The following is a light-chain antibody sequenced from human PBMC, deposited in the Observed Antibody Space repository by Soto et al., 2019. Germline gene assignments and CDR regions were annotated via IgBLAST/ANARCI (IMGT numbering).Light chain of an antibody. V-gene: IGLV8-61*01. CDR2: STN. CDR3: VLYMGSGIVV. Sequence: QAVVTQEPSFAVSPGGTVTLTRGLSSGSVSTSYYPSWYQQTPGQAPRTLIYSTNTCSSGVPDRFSGSILGNKADLTITGAQADDESDYYCVLYMGSGIVVFGGGTKLTVL. CDR1: SGSVSTSYY. J-gene: IGLJ3*02.